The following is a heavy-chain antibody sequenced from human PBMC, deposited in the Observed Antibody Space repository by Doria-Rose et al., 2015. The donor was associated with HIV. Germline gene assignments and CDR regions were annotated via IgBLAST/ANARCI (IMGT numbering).Heavy chain of an antibody. V-gene: IGHV2-26*01. CDR3: ARIKSSRWYHKYYFDF. CDR2: IFSDDER. CDR1: GVSLSSPGMG. D-gene: IGHD6-13*01. Sequence: SGPVLVKPTETLTLTCTVSGVSLSSPGMGVSWIRQPPGKALEWLANIFSDDERSYKTSLKGRLTISRGISKSQVVLTMTDMDPVDTATYYCARIKSSRWYHKYYFDFWGQGTLVIVSA. J-gene: IGHJ4*02.